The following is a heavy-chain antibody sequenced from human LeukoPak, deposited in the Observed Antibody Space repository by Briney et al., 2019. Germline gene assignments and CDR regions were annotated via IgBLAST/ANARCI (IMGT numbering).Heavy chain of an antibody. CDR3: VKDGKQQLWSRDNAFDI. Sequence: PGGSLRLSCTASGFTFGNSAMNWVRQAPGRGLEWVSTIANSGDNTHYADSVKGRFTISRDNSKNTLFLQMSSLTADDSAVYYCVKDGKQQLWSRDNAFDIWGQGTMVTVSS. CDR2: IANSGDNT. V-gene: IGHV3-23*01. J-gene: IGHJ3*02. D-gene: IGHD6-13*01. CDR1: GFTFGNSA.